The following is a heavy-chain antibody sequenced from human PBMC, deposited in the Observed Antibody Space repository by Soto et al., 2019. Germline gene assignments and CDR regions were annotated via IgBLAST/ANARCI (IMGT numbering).Heavy chain of an antibody. Sequence: ASVKVSCKASGYTFTSYAMHWVRQAPGQGLEWMGWISAYNGNTNYSQILQGRVTMTTDTSTSTAYMELRSLRSDDTAVYYCARESPPADYWGQGTLVTVSS. CDR2: ISAYNGNT. J-gene: IGHJ4*02. CDR1: GYTFTSYA. CDR3: ARESPPADY. V-gene: IGHV1-18*01.